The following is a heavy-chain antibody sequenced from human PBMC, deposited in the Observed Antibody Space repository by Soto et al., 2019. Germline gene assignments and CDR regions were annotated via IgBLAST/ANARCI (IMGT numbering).Heavy chain of an antibody. V-gene: IGHV3-9*01. J-gene: IGHJ6*02. CDR3: AKEMTTAPRCGMDV. CDR2: ISWNSGSI. Sequence: EVQLVESGGGLVQPGRSLRLSCAASGFTFDDYAMHWVRQAPGKGLEWVSGISWNSGSIGYADSVKGRFTISRDNAKNSLYLQMNSLRAEDTALYYCAKEMTTAPRCGMDVWGQGTTVTVSS. CDR1: GFTFDDYA. D-gene: IGHD4-17*01.